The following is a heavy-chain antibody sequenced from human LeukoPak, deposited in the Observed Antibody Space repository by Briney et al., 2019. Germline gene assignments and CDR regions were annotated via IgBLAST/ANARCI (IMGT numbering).Heavy chain of an antibody. V-gene: IGHV1-69*06. J-gene: IGHJ6*03. CDR1: GGTFSSYA. CDR3: ATGGYSSGYHPYYYYYYMDV. D-gene: IGHD6-19*01. Sequence: GASVKVSCKASGGTFSSYAISWVRQAPGQGLEWMGGIIPIFGTANYAQKFQGRVTITADKSTSTAYMELSSLRSEDTAVYYCATGGYSSGYHPYYYYYYMDVWGKGTTVTVSS. CDR2: IIPIFGTA.